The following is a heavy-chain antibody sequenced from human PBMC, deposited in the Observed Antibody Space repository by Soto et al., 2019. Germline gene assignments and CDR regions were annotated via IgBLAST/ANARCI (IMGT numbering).Heavy chain of an antibody. CDR2: IYYSGST. V-gene: IGHV4-59*08. CDR1: GGSISSSY. J-gene: IGHJ4*02. CDR3: ARGPCGGDCYPPHS. D-gene: IGHD2-21*02. Sequence: PSETLSLTCTVSGGSISSSYWSWIRQPPGKELEWIGYIYYSGSTNYNPSLKNRVTISVDTSKNHLSLKLSSVTAADTAVYYCARGPCGGDCYPPHSWGQGTLVTVSS.